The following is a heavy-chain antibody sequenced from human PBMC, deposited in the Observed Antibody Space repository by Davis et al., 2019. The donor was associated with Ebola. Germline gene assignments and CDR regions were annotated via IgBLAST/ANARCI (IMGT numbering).Heavy chain of an antibody. D-gene: IGHD6-13*01. CDR1: GFTFYDYA. CDR3: AKGGAYSSSWYHAFDI. J-gene: IGHJ3*02. CDR2: ISWNTGTL. V-gene: IGHV3-9*01. Sequence: GGSLRLSCAASGFTFYDYAMHWVRQAPGKGLEWVSGISWNTGTLGYADSVKGRFTISRDNAKNSLYLQMNSLRVEDTALYYCAKGGAYSSSWYHAFDIWGQGTMVTVSS.